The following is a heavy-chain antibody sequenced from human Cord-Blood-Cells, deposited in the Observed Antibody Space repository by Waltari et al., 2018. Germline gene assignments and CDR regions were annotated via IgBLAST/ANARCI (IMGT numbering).Heavy chain of an antibody. J-gene: IGHJ5*02. CDR2: IKSKTDGGTT. D-gene: IGHD3-10*01. Sequence: EVQLVESGGGLVKPGGSLRLSCAASGFTFSNAWMSWVRQAPGKGLEWVGRIKSKTDGGTTDYAAPVKGRFTISRDDSKNTLYLQMNSLKTEDTAVYYCTTRFTMVRGALNWFDPWGQGTLVTVSS. V-gene: IGHV3-15*01. CDR1: GFTFSNAW. CDR3: TTRFTMVRGALNWFDP.